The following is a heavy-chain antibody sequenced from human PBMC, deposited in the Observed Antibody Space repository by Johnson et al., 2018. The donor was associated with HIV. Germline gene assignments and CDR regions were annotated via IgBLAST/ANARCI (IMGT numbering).Heavy chain of an antibody. CDR3: ARERIAAAGLDAFDI. CDR1: GFIFSANY. CDR2: IYSGGST. Sequence: VQLVESGGGVVQPGRSLRVSCAASGFIFSANYMSWVRQAPGKGLEWVSVIYSGGSTYYADSVKGRFIISRDNSKNTLNLQMNSLRAEDTAVYYCARERIAAAGLDAFDIWGQGTMVTVSS. D-gene: IGHD6-13*01. V-gene: IGHV3-66*01. J-gene: IGHJ3*02.